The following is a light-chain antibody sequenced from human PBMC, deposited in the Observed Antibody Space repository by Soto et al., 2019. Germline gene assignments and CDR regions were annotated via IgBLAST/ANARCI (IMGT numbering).Light chain of an antibody. CDR2: GVF. CDR1: SRDIGAYDV. CDR3: SSYAGSATVV. J-gene: IGLJ2*01. Sequence: QSVLTQPPSVSGSLGQSVTISCTGSSRDIGAYDVVSWYQQHPGKAPKLILYGVFRRPSGVPDRISGSKSGSAASMTVSGLQTEDEADYYCSSYAGSATVVFGTGTKLTVL. V-gene: IGLV2-8*01.